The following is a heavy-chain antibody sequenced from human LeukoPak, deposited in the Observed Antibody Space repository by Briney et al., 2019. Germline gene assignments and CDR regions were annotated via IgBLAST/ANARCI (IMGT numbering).Heavy chain of an antibody. Sequence: SETLSLTCTVSGYSISSGYYWGWIRQPPGKGLEWIGSIYHSGSTYYNPSLKSRVTISVDTSKNQFSLKLSSVTAADTAVYYCARERGLLWFGEFLDYWGQGTLVTVSS. CDR3: ARERGLLWFGEFLDY. V-gene: IGHV4-38-2*02. D-gene: IGHD3-10*01. J-gene: IGHJ4*02. CDR2: IYHSGST. CDR1: GYSISSGYY.